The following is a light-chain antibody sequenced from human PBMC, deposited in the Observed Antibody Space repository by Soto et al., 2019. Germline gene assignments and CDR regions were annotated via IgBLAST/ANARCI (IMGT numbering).Light chain of an antibody. CDR1: QSVSSY. CDR2: DAS. J-gene: IGKJ5*01. V-gene: IGKV3-11*01. CDR3: QQRSNWPIT. Sequence: EIVMTQSPATLSVSPGDGATLSFRASQSVSSYLAWYQQKPGQAPRLLIYDASNRATGIPARFSGSGSGTDFTLTISSLEPEDFAVYYCQQRSNWPITFGQGTRLEI.